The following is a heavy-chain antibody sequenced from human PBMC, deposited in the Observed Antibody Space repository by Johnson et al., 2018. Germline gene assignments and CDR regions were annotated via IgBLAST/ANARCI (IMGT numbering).Heavy chain of an antibody. D-gene: IGHD5-12*01. CDR1: GFTFSSYA. Sequence: VQLVESGGGLVQPGWSXRLSCVASGFTFSSYAMSWVRQAPGKGLEWVSTISDSGGSTDYADSVRGRFTISRENTKNTVFLQMDSLRAEDTAVYFGAKDLGPLWGSGYRYFQHWGQGTLVTVSS. V-gene: IGHV3-23*04. CDR3: AKDLGPLWGSGYRYFQH. CDR2: ISDSGGST. J-gene: IGHJ1*01.